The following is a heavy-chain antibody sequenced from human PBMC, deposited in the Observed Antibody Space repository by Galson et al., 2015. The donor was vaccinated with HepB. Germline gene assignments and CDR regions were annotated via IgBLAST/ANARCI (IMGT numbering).Heavy chain of an antibody. D-gene: IGHD6-13*01. CDR1: GGTFSSYA. Sequence: SVKVSCKASGGTFSSYAISWVRQAPGQGLEWMGGIIPIFGTANYAQKFQGRVTITADESTSTAYMELSSLRSEDTAVYYCARVVAAAGPHYYYYGMDVWGQGTTVTVSS. J-gene: IGHJ6*02. CDR3: ARVVAAAGPHYYYYGMDV. CDR2: IIPIFGTA. V-gene: IGHV1-69*13.